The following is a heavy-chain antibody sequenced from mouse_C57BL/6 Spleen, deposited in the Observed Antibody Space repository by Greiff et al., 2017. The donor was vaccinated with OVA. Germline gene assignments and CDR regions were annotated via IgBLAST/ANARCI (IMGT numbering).Heavy chain of an antibody. J-gene: IGHJ1*03. CDR2: INPSNGGT. Sequence: VQLQQPGTELVKPGASVKLSCKASGYTFTSYWMHWVKQRPGQGLEWIGNINPSNGGTTYNEKFKSKATLTVDKSSSTAYMQLSSLTSEDSAVYYCASPGVEGWYFDVWGTGTTVTVSS. D-gene: IGHD1-1*01. CDR1: GYTFTSYW. V-gene: IGHV1-53*01. CDR3: ASPGVEGWYFDV.